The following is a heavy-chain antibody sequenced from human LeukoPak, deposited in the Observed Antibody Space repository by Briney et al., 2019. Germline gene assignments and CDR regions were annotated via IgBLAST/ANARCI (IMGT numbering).Heavy chain of an antibody. V-gene: IGHV3-53*01. CDR3: ARDHYSGSDGFDY. J-gene: IGHJ4*02. Sequence: GGSLRLSCAASGFTVGTNYMTWVRQAPGKGLEWVSAIYSGGSTYYADSVKGRFTISRDNSKNTLYLQMNSLRAEDTAVYYCARDHYSGSDGFDYWGQGTLVTVSS. CDR1: GFTVGTNY. CDR2: IYSGGST. D-gene: IGHD5-12*01.